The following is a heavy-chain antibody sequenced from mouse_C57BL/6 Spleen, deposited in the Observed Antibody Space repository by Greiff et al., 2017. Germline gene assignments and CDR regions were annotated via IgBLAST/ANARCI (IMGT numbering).Heavy chain of an antibody. CDR2: IRSKSNNYAT. J-gene: IGHJ1*03. D-gene: IGHD2-1*01. CDR3: VRMRGNPRWYFDV. CDR1: GFSFNTYA. Sequence: EVHLVESGGGLVQPKGSLKLSCAASGFSFNTYAMNWVRQAPGKGLEWVARIRSKSNNYATYYADSVKDRFTISRDDSESMLYLQMNNLKTEDTAMYYCVRMRGNPRWYFDVWGTGTTVTVSS. V-gene: IGHV10-1*01.